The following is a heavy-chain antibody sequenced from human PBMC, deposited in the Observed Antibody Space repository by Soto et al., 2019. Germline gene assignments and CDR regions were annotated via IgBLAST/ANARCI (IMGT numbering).Heavy chain of an antibody. J-gene: IGHJ4*02. CDR3: AKERAARGIDY. CDR2: LSNSGGNT. D-gene: IGHD6-6*01. Sequence: EVQLLESGGGLVQPGGSLRLSCAASGFTFSNYAMSWVRQAPGKGLEWVSTLSNSGGNTYYADSVKGRFTIARENSENTLYLQMNSVRAEDTALYYCAKERAARGIDYWGQGSLVSVSS. CDR1: GFTFSNYA. V-gene: IGHV3-23*01.